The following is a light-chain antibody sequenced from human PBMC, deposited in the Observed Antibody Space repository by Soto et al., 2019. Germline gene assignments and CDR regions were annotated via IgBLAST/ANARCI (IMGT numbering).Light chain of an antibody. Sequence: DIQITQSPSSLSASVGDRVTITCRASQNIGINLNWYHQRPGKAPNLLIFAASSLQTGVPSRFSGSGSGTDFTLTISGLQPEDSAIYYCQQSYSTPLSFGGGTKVEIK. CDR1: QNIGIN. CDR2: AAS. CDR3: QQSYSTPLS. V-gene: IGKV1-39*01. J-gene: IGKJ4*01.